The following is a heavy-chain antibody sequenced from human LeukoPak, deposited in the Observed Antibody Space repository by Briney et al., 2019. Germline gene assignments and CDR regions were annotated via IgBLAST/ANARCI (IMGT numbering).Heavy chain of an antibody. CDR3: ARVGSRDYVWGSYRGAFDI. D-gene: IGHD3-16*02. CDR1: VGPLSSSS. Sequence: SETLSLTCTVSVGPLSSSSGSWFRKPAGKGLSWIGRIFTSGSTNYNPSLKSRVTMSVDTSKNQFSLKLSSVTAADTAVYYCARVGSRDYVWGSYRGAFDIWGQGTMVTVSS. CDR2: IFTSGST. V-gene: IGHV4-4*07. J-gene: IGHJ3*02.